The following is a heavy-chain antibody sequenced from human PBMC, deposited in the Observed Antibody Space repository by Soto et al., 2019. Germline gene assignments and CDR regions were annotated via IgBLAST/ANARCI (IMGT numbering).Heavy chain of an antibody. CDR2: IIPVYRTT. CDR3: ARGDSRGYYMDV. D-gene: IGHD3-10*01. J-gene: IGHJ6*03. CDR1: GGRFNTYV. Sequence: GASVKVSCKSSGGRFNTYVITWVRQAPGQGLEWMGGIIPVYRTTMYAQHFEDRVTITADESTSTAYMEVGSLRSEDAAVYYCARGDSRGYYMDVWGQGTTVTVSS. V-gene: IGHV1-69*13.